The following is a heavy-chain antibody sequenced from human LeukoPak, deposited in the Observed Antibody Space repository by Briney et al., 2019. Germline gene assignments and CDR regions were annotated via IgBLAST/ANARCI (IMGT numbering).Heavy chain of an antibody. CDR3: ATGLAVAGFGSFQDWDY. V-gene: IGHV1-24*01. CDR2: FDPEDGET. J-gene: IGHJ4*02. Sequence: ASVKVSCKVSGYTLTELSMHWVRQAPGKGLEWMGGFDPEDGETIYAQKFQGRVTMTEDTSTDTAYMELSNLRSEDTAVYYCATGLAVAGFGSFQDWDYWGQGTLVTVSS. D-gene: IGHD6-19*01. CDR1: GYTLTELS.